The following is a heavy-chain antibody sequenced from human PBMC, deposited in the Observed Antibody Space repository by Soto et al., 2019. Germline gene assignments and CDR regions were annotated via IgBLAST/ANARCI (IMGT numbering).Heavy chain of an antibody. J-gene: IGHJ5*02. CDR2: INAANDNT. D-gene: IGHD1-7*01. CDR3: ARDSTGTTQGLNWFDP. Sequence: QVQPVQSGAEVKKPGASVKISCKASGYTFTTYAMHWVRQAPGQRLEWMGWINAANDNTNYAQKLQGRVTMTTDTSTSTAYMELRSLRSDDTAVYYCARDSTGTTQGLNWFDPWGQGTLVTVSS. CDR1: GYTFTTYA. V-gene: IGHV1-3*01.